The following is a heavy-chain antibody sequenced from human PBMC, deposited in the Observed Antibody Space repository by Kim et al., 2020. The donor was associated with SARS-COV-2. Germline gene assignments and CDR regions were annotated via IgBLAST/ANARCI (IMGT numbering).Heavy chain of an antibody. J-gene: IGHJ4*02. CDR3: ASQDRIGDTAMVN. V-gene: IGHV4-59*08. Sequence: SHPSLKSRVTISVDTSKNQFPLKLSSVTAADTAVYYCASQDRIGDTAMVNWGQGTLVTVSS. D-gene: IGHD5-18*01.